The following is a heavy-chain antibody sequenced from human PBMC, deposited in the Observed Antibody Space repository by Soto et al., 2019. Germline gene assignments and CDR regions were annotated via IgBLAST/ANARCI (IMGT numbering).Heavy chain of an antibody. CDR3: ARTSHPGYSGYDLYYYGMDV. J-gene: IGHJ6*02. D-gene: IGHD5-12*01. CDR1: GFTFSSYA. Sequence: GALRLSCAASGFTFSSYAMHWVRQAPGKGLEWVAVISYDGSNKYYADYMKGRFTISRDNSKNTLYLQMNSLRAEDTSVYYCARTSHPGYSGYDLYYYGMDVWGQGTTVTVS. CDR2: ISYDGSNK. V-gene: IGHV3-30-3*01.